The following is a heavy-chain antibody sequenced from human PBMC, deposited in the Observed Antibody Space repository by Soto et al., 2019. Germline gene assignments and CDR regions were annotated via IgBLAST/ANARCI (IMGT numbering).Heavy chain of an antibody. J-gene: IGHJ4*02. CDR1: GFSFSGHW. Sequence: EVQLVESGGDLVQPGGSLRLSCAASGFSFSGHWMHWVRQAPGKGLRWVSRINTDGSSRTYADSVEGRFTISRDNAKNTLYLQMNSLRVDDTAVYYCVRAAARGDDWGQGTLVTVSS. CDR2: INTDGSSR. V-gene: IGHV3-74*01. D-gene: IGHD3-10*01. CDR3: VRAAARGDD.